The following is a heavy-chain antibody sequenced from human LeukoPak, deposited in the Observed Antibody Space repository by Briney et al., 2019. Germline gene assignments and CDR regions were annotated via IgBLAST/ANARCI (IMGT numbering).Heavy chain of an antibody. CDR3: ARTTGYYNSGWADFDY. CDR2: IDTSGST. J-gene: IGHJ4*02. D-gene: IGHD6-19*01. Sequence: SETLSLTCSVSGDSISNYYWSWIRQPAGKGLEYIGRIDTSGSTNYNPSLKSRVTMSVDTSKNQFSLKLNSVAAADTAMYYCARTTGYYNSGWADFDYWGQGTLVTVSS. CDR1: GDSISNYY. V-gene: IGHV4-4*07.